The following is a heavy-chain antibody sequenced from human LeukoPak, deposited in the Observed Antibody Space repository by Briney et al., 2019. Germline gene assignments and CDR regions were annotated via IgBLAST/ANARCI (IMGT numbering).Heavy chain of an antibody. D-gene: IGHD3-10*01. CDR2: IYYSGST. CDR3: ARDLRPLWFGELLRGPFDY. J-gene: IGHJ4*02. CDR1: GGSISSSSYY. Sequence: KPSETLSLTCTVSGGSISSSSYYWGWIRQPPGKGLEWIGSIYYSGSTYYNPSLKSRVTISVDTSKNQFSLKLSSVTAADTAVYYCARDLRPLWFGELLRGPFDYWGQGTLVTVSS. V-gene: IGHV4-39*07.